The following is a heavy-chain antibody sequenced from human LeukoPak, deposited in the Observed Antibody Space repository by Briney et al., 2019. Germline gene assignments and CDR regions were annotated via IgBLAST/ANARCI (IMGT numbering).Heavy chain of an antibody. CDR3: AKDGDYGDYWHYNYMDV. D-gene: IGHD4-17*01. CDR2: VYSSGSL. J-gene: IGHJ6*03. V-gene: IGHV4-39*07. Sequence: SETLSLTCTVSGGSISIRNYYWAWIRQPPGRQLEWIGSVYSSGSLYYNPSLKSRVTISVDTSKNQFSLKLNSVTAADTAVYYCAKDGDYGDYWHYNYMDVWGKGTTVTISS. CDR1: GGSISIRNYY.